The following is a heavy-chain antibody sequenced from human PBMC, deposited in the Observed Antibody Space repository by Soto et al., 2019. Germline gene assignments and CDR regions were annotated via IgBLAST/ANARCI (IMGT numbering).Heavy chain of an antibody. CDR3: ARSDYYYDSSGYYSKYYFDY. D-gene: IGHD3-22*01. J-gene: IGHJ4*02. V-gene: IGHV3-33*03. CDR1: GFTFSSYG. Sequence: GGSLRLSCAASGFTFSSYGMHWVRQAPGKGLEWVAVIWYDGSNKYYADPVKGRFTISRDNSKNTLYLQMNSLRAEDTAVYYCARSDYYYDSSGYYSKYYFDYWGQGTLVTVSS. CDR2: IWYDGSNK.